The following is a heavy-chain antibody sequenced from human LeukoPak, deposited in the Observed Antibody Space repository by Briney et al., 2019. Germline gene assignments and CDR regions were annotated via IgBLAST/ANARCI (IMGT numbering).Heavy chain of an antibody. D-gene: IGHD1-14*01. CDR3: ATDSLKFPNQPFDY. J-gene: IGHJ4*02. V-gene: IGHV1-24*01. CDR2: FDPEDGET. CDR1: GYTLTELS. Sequence: VASVKVSCKVSGYTLTELSMHWVRQAPGKGLGWMGGFDPEDGETIYAQKFQGRVTMTEDTSTDTAYMELSSLRSEDTAVYYCATDSLKFPNQPFDYWGQGTLVTVSS.